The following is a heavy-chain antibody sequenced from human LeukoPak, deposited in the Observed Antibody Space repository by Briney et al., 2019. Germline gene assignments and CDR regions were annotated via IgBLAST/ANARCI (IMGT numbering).Heavy chain of an antibody. CDR2: IYYSGST. J-gene: IGHJ4*02. V-gene: IGHV4-39*07. CDR3: AREGYSSGPFDY. Sequence: KPSETLSLTCTVSGGSISSSGYYWGWIRQPPGKGLEWIGSIYYSGSTYYNPSLKSRVTISVDTSKNQFSLKLSSVTAADTAVYYCAREGYSSGPFDYWGQGTLVTVSS. CDR1: GGSISSSGYY. D-gene: IGHD6-19*01.